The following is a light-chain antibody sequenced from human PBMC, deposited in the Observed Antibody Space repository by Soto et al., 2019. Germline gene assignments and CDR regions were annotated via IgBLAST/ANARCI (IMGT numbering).Light chain of an antibody. V-gene: IGKV1-6*01. J-gene: IGKJ1*01. CDR2: AAS. Sequence: AIQMTQSPSSLSASVGDRVTITCRANQGIRNDLGWYQQKPGKAPKLLIYAASSLQSGVPSRFSGSGSGTDFTLTISSQQPEDFPTYYCLQDYNYPPTFGQGTKVEIK. CDR3: LQDYNYPPT. CDR1: QGIRND.